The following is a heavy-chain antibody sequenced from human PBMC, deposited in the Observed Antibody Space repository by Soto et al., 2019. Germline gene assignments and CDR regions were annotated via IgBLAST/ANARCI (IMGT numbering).Heavy chain of an antibody. CDR1: GYTFTSYA. CDR3: ARPYCSSTSCPYQYYYYGMDV. CDR2: INAGNGNT. J-gene: IGHJ6*02. V-gene: IGHV1-3*01. D-gene: IGHD2-2*01. Sequence: SVKVSCKASGYTFTSYAMHGLRQAPGQRLEWMGCINAGNGNTKYLQKFQDRVTITSNTSASTAYMELSSLRSEDTAVYYCARPYCSSTSCPYQYYYYGMDVWGQGTTVTVSS.